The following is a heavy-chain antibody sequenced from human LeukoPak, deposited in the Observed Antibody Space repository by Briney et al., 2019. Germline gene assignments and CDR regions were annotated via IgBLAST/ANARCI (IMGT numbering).Heavy chain of an antibody. J-gene: IGHJ4*02. D-gene: IGHD5-12*01. V-gene: IGHV3-15*01. CDR1: GFTFSNAW. CDR2: IKSKTDGGTT. Sequence: PGGSLRLSCAASGFTFSNAWMSWVRQAPGKGLEWVGRIKSKTDGGTTDYAAPVKGRFTISRDDSKNTLYLQMNSLKIEDTAVYYCTRRAYSGYDFGYWGQGTLVTVSS. CDR3: TRRAYSGYDFGY.